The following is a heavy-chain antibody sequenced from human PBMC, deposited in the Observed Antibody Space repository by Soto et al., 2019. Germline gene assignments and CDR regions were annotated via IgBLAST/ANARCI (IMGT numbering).Heavy chain of an antibody. CDR1: GYTFTNYG. Sequence: VQSGDEVKKPGASVKVSCKASGYTFTNYGISWVRQAPGQGLEWMGWISPYNGNTKYPQKLQGRVTMTTDTSTRTSYMELRSLRSDDTAVYFCARDGDRCTSTRCSPWPDTHFDLWGRGTLVTVSS. CDR3: ARDGDRCTSTRCSPWPDTHFDL. V-gene: IGHV1-18*01. J-gene: IGHJ2*01. CDR2: ISPYNGNT. D-gene: IGHD2-2*01.